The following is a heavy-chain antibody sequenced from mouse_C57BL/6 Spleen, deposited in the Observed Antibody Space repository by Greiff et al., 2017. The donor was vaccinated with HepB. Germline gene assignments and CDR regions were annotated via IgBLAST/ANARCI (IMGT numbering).Heavy chain of an antibody. CDR3: ARALYYYGSSPYYAMDY. Sequence: EVQLQQSVAELVRPGASVKLSCTASGFNIKNTYMHWVKQRPEQGLEWIGRIDPANGNTKYAPKFQGKATITADTSSNTAYLQLSSLTSEDTAIYYCARALYYYGSSPYYAMDYWGQGTSVTVSS. CDR2: IDPANGNT. J-gene: IGHJ4*01. V-gene: IGHV14-3*01. CDR1: GFNIKNTY. D-gene: IGHD1-1*01.